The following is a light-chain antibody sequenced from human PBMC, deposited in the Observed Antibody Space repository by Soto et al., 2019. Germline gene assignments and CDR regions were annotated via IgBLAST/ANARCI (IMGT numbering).Light chain of an antibody. V-gene: IGKV1-5*01. CDR3: QQYNSYPT. J-gene: IGKJ1*01. CDR1: QAVSSW. Sequence: EIQMTQSPSSLSASVGERISISCRSCQAVSSWLAWYQQKPGKAPRLLIYGASSRETGIPERFSGSGSGTEFTLTISSLEPDDFAVYYCQQYNSYPTFGQGTKVDIK. CDR2: GAS.